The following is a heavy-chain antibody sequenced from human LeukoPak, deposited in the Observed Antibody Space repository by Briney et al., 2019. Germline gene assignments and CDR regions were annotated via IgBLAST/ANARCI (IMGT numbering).Heavy chain of an antibody. D-gene: IGHD3-10*01. Sequence: SETLSLTCSVSGDSVSSYFWTWIRQSPGKGLEWIGCIYYSGSSNSNPSLKSRVTISVDTSKNQFSLKLSSVTAADTAVYYCARRLVGQTFDYWGQGTLVTVSS. V-gene: IGHV4-59*02. CDR1: GDSVSSYF. J-gene: IGHJ4*02. CDR2: IYYSGSS. CDR3: ARRLVGQTFDY.